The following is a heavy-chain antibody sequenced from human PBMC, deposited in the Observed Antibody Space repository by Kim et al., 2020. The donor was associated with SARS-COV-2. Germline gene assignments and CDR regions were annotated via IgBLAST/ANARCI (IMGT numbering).Heavy chain of an antibody. J-gene: IGHJ4*02. CDR3: ARAPGYSSSWHFDY. D-gene: IGHD6-13*01. Sequence: SETLSLTCTVSGGSVSSGSYYWSWIRQPPGKGLEWIGYIYYSGSTNYNPSLKSRVTISVDTSKNQFSLKLSSVTAADTAVYYCARAPGYSSSWHFDYWGQGTLVTVAS. V-gene: IGHV4-61*01. CDR2: IYYSGST. CDR1: GGSVSSGSYY.